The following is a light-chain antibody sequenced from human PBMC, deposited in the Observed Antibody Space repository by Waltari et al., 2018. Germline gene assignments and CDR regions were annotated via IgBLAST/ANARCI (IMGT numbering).Light chain of an antibody. J-gene: IGLJ3*02. CDR3: SSFVGNDNLV. CDR1: SSDVGYYNY. CDR2: EVT. V-gene: IGLV2-8*01. Sequence: QSALTQPPSASGSPGQSVTISCTGLSSDVGYYNYVSWYQQHPGKAPKLTMYEVTLRTAGVPDRFSGSNAGNTASLTVSGLQADDEADYYCSSFVGNDNLVFGGGTKVTVL.